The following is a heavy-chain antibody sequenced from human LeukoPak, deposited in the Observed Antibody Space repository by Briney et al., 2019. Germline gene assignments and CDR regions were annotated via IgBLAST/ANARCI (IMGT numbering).Heavy chain of an antibody. CDR3: AGGPRALLFDQNFDY. V-gene: IGHV3-21*04. D-gene: IGHD3-10*01. CDR1: GFTFSSYS. Sequence: KPGGSLRLSCAASGFTFSSYSMNWVRQAPGKGLEWVSSISSSSSYIYYADSVKGRFTISRDNAKNSLYLQMNSLRAEDTAVYYCAGGPRALLFDQNFDYWGQGTLVTVSS. CDR2: ISSSSSYI. J-gene: IGHJ4*02.